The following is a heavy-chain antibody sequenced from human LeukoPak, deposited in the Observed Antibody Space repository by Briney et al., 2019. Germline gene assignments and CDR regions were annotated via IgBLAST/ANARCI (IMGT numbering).Heavy chain of an antibody. D-gene: IGHD6-6*01. Sequence: SETLSLTCTGSGGSISSYYWSWIRQPPGQGLEWLGYIYYSGSTNYNPSLNSRVTISVDTSKNQFSLKLKSVTAADTAVYYCAREQYSSSNYFDYWGQGTLVTVSS. CDR1: GGSISSYY. CDR3: AREQYSSSNYFDY. V-gene: IGHV4-59*01. CDR2: IYYSGST. J-gene: IGHJ4*02.